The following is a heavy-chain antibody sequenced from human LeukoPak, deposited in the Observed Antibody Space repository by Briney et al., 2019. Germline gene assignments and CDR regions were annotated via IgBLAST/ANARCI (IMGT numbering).Heavy chain of an antibody. CDR3: ARDRGPRTGFMVREAYDY. CDR2: INTDGSIT. D-gene: IGHD3-10*01. CDR1: GFTFSDYW. Sequence: PEGSLRLSCAASGFTFSDYWIHWVRQAPGKGLVWVSRINTDGSITNYADSVKGRFSISRDNAKNTLYLQMSSLRAEDTAVYYCARDRGPRTGFMVREAYDYWGQGTLVTVSS. J-gene: IGHJ4*02. V-gene: IGHV3-74*01.